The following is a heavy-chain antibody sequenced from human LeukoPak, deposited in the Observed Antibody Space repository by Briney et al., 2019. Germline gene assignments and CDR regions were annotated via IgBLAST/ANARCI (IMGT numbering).Heavy chain of an antibody. CDR2: ISFNGNNT. CDR3: AKIPQVATYTVPNFDF. J-gene: IGHJ4*02. V-gene: IGHV3-23*01. D-gene: IGHD3-16*01. CDR1: VFTFSIYA. Sequence: GGSLRLFCAASVFTFSIYAMNWVRQAPGKGLEWVSGISFNGNNTYYIDSVKGRFNLSRDNSKNTLYLQMNRLRDEDTAVYYCAKIPQVATYTVPNFDFWGQGTLVTVSS.